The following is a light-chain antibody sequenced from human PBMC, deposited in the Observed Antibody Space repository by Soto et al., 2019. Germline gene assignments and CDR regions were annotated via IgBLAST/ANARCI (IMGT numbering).Light chain of an antibody. Sequence: DIQMTQYPSTASASIGERVTITCRASQSFNDWLAWYQQTPGRAPKLLIYNASSLKYGAPSRFSGSGSGTEFTLTIDNLQPEDFATYYCQQYNNLPYTFGQGTKVDI. V-gene: IGKV1-5*03. CDR2: NAS. J-gene: IGKJ2*01. CDR3: QQYNNLPYT. CDR1: QSFNDW.